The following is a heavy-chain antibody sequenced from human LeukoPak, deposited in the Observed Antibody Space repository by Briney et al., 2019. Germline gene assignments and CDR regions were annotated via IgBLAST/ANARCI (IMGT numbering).Heavy chain of an antibody. CDR2: ISSSSSYI. J-gene: IGHJ6*03. V-gene: IGHV3-21*01. CDR1: GFTFSSYW. CDR3: ARRNNWNSPGDYYYMDV. Sequence: PGGSLRLSCAVSGFTFSSYWMSWVRQAPGKGLEWVSSISSSSSYIYYADSVKGRFTISRDNAKNSLYLQMNSLRAEDTAVYYCARRNNWNSPGDYYYMDVWGKGTTVTVSS. D-gene: IGHD1-7*01.